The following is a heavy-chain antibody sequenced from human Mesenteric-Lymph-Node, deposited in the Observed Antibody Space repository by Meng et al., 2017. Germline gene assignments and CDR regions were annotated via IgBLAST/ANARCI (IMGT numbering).Heavy chain of an antibody. CDR1: GFTFSDYY. D-gene: IGHD4-17*01. J-gene: IGHJ4*02. CDR2: ISSSGSTI. Sequence: LSLTCAASGFTFSDYYMSWIRQAPGKGLEWVSYISSSGSTIYHADSVKGRFTISRDNAKNSLYLQMNSLRAEDTAVYYCAKNPYGDYYNAGDYWGQGTLVTVSS. V-gene: IGHV3-11*01. CDR3: AKNPYGDYYNAGDY.